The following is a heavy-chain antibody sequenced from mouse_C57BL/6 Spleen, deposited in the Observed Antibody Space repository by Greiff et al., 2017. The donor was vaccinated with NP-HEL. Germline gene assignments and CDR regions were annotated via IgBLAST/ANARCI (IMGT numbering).Heavy chain of an antibody. CDR2: IYPGDGDT. J-gene: IGHJ2*01. Sequence: LQESGPELVKPGASVKISCKASGYAFSSSWMNWVKQRPGKGLEWIGRIYPGDGDTNYNGKFKGKATLTADKSSSTAYMQLSSLTSEDSAVYFCARGGYYFDYGGQGTTLTVSS. D-gene: IGHD1-1*02. CDR1: GYAFSSSW. CDR3: ARGGYYFDY. V-gene: IGHV1-82*01.